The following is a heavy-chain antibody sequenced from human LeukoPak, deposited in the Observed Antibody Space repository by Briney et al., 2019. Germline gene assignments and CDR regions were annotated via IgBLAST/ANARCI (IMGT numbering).Heavy chain of an antibody. V-gene: IGHV3-33*01. J-gene: IGHJ4*02. D-gene: IGHD6-19*01. CDR1: GFTFSSYG. CDR2: IWYDGSNK. Sequence: GGSLRLSCAASGFTFSSYGMHWVRQAPGKGLEWVAVIWYDGSNKYYADSVKGRFTISRDNSKNTLYLQMNSLRAEDTAVYYCARDHSSGWYPDYFDYWGQGTLVTVSS. CDR3: ARDHSSGWYPDYFDY.